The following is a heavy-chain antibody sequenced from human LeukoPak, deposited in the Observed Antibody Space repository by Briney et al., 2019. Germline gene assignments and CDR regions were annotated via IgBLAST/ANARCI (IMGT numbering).Heavy chain of an antibody. CDR2: IYRGGST. D-gene: IGHD2-15*01. J-gene: IGHJ4*02. CDR3: ARDRGGSYSAIDY. V-gene: IGHV3-53*01. CDR1: GFTVSSNY. Sequence: GGSLRLSCAASGFTVSSNYMNWVRQASGKGLEWVSAIYRGGSTYYADSVKGRFTISRDNAEKSLYLQMNSLRAEDTAVYYCARDRGGSYSAIDYWGQGTLVTVSS.